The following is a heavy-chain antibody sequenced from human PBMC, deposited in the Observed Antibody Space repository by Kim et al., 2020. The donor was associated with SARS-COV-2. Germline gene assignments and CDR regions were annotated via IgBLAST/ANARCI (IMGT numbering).Heavy chain of an antibody. V-gene: IGHV4-39*01. CDR2: IYYTGNT. D-gene: IGHD6-13*01. CDR1: GGSISSSSYY. J-gene: IGHJ4*01. Sequence: SETLSLTCTVSGGSISSSSYYWGWIRQPPGKGLEWIGSIYYTGNTYYNQSLKGRVTISVDTSKNQFSLKLSSVTAADTAVYYCARPGKVWVAAAYFDYWG. CDR3: ARPGKVWVAAAYFDY.